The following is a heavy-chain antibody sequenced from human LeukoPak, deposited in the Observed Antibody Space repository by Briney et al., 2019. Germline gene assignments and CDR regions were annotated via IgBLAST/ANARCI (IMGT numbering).Heavy chain of an antibody. D-gene: IGHD1-26*01. J-gene: IGHJ4*02. CDR3: ARNLLGATSH. CDR2: VYSGGST. Sequence: GGSLRLSCTASGFTISSDYMTWVRQAPGKGLEWVSVVYSGGSTNYADSAKGRFTISRDDSRNTVFLQMNSLRAEDTAVYYCARNLLGATSHWGQGTLVTVSS. CDR1: GFTISSDY. V-gene: IGHV3-66*01.